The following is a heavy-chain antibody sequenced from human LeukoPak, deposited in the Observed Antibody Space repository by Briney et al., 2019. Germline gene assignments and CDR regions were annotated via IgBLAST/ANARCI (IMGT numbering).Heavy chain of an antibody. D-gene: IGHD3-10*01. J-gene: IGHJ5*02. CDR3: ARVIADNWFDP. CDR2: VNPGDSDT. CDR1: GYTFTNYY. V-gene: IGHV5-51*01. Sequence: GESLKISCKGSGYTFTNYYIAWVRQMPGKGLEWMGIVNPGDSDTRYSPSLQGQVTISADKSISTAYLQWSSLKDSDTAMYYCARVIADNWFDPWGQGTLVTVSS.